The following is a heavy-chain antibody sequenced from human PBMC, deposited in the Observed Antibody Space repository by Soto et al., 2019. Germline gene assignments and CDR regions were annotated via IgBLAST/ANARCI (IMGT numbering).Heavy chain of an antibody. CDR2: MNPKSGDT. CDR3: ARGRHGGGVKRSWFDP. CDR1: GYTFTSND. D-gene: IGHD2-8*02. J-gene: IGHJ5*02. V-gene: IGHV1-8*01. Sequence: QVQLVQSGAEVRKPGASVKVSCKATGYTFTSNDIYWVRQAPGQGLEWVGWMNPKSGDTGYAQKFQDRLIMTRDTSITTAYMELTSLTSEDTAVYYWARGRHGGGVKRSWFDPWGQGTLVTVSS.